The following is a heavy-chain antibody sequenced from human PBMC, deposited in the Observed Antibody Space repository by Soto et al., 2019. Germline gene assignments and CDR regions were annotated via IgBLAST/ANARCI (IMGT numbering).Heavy chain of an antibody. J-gene: IGHJ6*02. D-gene: IGHD3-16*02. CDR2: IWYDGSNK. Sequence: QVQLGESGGGVVQPGRSLRLSCAASGFTFSSYGMHWVRQAPGKGLEWVAVIWYDGSNKYYADSVKGRFTISRDNSKNALYLQMNSLRAEDTAVYYCARDRAHYDYVWGSYRYPYGMDVWGQGTTVTVSS. CDR1: GFTFSSYG. CDR3: ARDRAHYDYVWGSYRYPYGMDV. V-gene: IGHV3-33*01.